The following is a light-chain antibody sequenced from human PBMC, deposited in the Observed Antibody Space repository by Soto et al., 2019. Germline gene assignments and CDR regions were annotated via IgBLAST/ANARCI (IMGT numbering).Light chain of an antibody. CDR3: QQANSFHFP. V-gene: IGKV1-12*01. CDR2: AAS. Sequence: DIQMTQSPASVPASVGDRVTITCRAGQHISTYLAWYQQKPGEAPKLLISAASSLGSGVTSRFRGSGYGTDFTLTISSLQPEDFGTFYCQQANSFHFPFGGGTQVESK. J-gene: IGKJ4*01. CDR1: QHISTY.